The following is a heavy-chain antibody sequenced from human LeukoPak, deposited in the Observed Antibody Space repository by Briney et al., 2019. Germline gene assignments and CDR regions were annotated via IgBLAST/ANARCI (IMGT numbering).Heavy chain of an antibody. V-gene: IGHV1-46*01. J-gene: IGHJ6*02. Sequence: ASVKVSRKASGYTFTSYYMHWVRQAPGQGLEWMGIINPSGGSTSYAQKFQGRVTMTRDTSTSTVYMELSSLRSEDTAVYYCARSEEGYSYGYIYYYYYGMDVWGQGTTVTVSS. CDR1: GYTFTSYY. CDR3: ARSEEGYSYGYIYYYYYGMDV. CDR2: INPSGGST. D-gene: IGHD5-18*01.